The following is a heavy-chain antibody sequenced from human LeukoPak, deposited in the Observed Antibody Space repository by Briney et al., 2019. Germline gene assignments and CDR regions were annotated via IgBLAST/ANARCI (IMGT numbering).Heavy chain of an antibody. Sequence: SVKVSCKTSGGTFSSYAISWVRQAPGQGLEWMGGIIPIFGTANYAQKFQGRVTITTDESTSTAYMELSSLRSEDTAVYYCAQENGDYGDAFDIWGQGTMVTVST. D-gene: IGHD4-17*01. V-gene: IGHV1-69*05. CDR2: IIPIFGTA. CDR1: GGTFSSYA. J-gene: IGHJ3*02. CDR3: AQENGDYGDAFDI.